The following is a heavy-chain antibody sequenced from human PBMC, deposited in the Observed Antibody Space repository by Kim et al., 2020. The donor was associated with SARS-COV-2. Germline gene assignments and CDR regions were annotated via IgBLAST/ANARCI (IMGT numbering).Heavy chain of an antibody. CDR2: TYYSGST. CDR1: GGSISSGGYY. Sequence: SETLSLTCTVSGGSISSGGYYWSWIRKHPGKGLERIGYTYYSGSTYYNPFPKSRVTISVDTSKNQYSLKLSSVTAADTAVYYCAREDRGGDGGWGNYYYGMDVLGQGTTVTVSS. V-gene: IGHV4-31*03. D-gene: IGHD3-16*01. CDR3: AREDRGGDGGWGNYYYGMDV. J-gene: IGHJ6*02.